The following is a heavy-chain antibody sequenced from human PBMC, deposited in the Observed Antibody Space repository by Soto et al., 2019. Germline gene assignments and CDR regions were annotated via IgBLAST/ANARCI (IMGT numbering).Heavy chain of an antibody. CDR1: GYSFTSHY. CDR3: AREKSWKDLGWWVDT. CDR2: IYPGGVNI. J-gene: IGHJ5*02. Sequence: ASVKVSCKAIGYSFTSHYMHWVRQAPGQGLEWMGTIYPGGVNIGYAQKFKGRVTMTKDTSTSTVYMELNSLTSEDTAVYYCAREKSWKDLGWWVDTWGRG. D-gene: IGHD1-1*01. V-gene: IGHV1-46*03.